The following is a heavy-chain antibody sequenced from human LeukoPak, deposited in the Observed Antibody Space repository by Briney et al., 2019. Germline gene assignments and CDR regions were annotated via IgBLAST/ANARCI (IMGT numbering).Heavy chain of an antibody. V-gene: IGHV3-23*01. CDR3: ATRDKMVYAIRSFDY. J-gene: IGHJ4*02. CDR1: GFTFSSYA. D-gene: IGHD2-8*01. CDR2: ISGSGGST. Sequence: QPGGSLRLSCAASGFTFSSYAMGWVRQAPGKGLEWVSAISGSGGSTYYADSVKGQFTISRDNSKNTLYLQMNSLRAEDTAVYYCATRDKMVYAIRSFDYWGQGTLVAVSS.